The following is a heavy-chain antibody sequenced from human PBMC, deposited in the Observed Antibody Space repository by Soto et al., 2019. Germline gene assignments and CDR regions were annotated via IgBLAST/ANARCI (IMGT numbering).Heavy chain of an antibody. CDR1: GDSISSSGFY. Sequence: KPSETLSLTCTVSGDSISSSGFYWGWIRQPPGKGLEWIGSIYYSGSTYYNPSHKSRVTISIGTSQNQFSLKLRSVTAADTAVYYCARRERWLAGYFDYWGQGTLVTVSS. D-gene: IGHD6-19*01. CDR3: ARRERWLAGYFDY. J-gene: IGHJ4*02. CDR2: IYYSGST. V-gene: IGHV4-39*01.